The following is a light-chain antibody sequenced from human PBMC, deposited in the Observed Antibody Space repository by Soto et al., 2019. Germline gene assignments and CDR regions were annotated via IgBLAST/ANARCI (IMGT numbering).Light chain of an antibody. CDR3: RSYTSSSTLYV. Sequence: QSALTQPASVSGSPGQSITISCTGTSSDVGGYNYVSWYQQHPGKAPKLMIYDVSNRPSGVSNRFSGSKSGNTASLTISGLQAEDEADYYCRSYTSSSTLYVFGIGTKVTVL. CDR2: DVS. J-gene: IGLJ1*01. V-gene: IGLV2-14*01. CDR1: SSDVGGYNY.